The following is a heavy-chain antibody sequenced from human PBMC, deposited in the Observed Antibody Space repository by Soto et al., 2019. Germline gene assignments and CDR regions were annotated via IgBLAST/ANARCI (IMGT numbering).Heavy chain of an antibody. CDR3: AKDLCTNGVCYSPYYYYGMDV. CDR2: ISYDGSNK. CDR1: GFTFSSYG. Sequence: QVQLVESGGGVVQPGRSLRLSCAASGFTFSSYGMHWVRQAPGKGLEWVAVISYDGSNKYYADSVKGRFTISRDNSKNPLYLQMNSLRAEDTAVYYCAKDLCTNGVCYSPYYYYGMDVLGQGTTVTVSS. V-gene: IGHV3-30*18. D-gene: IGHD2-8*01. J-gene: IGHJ6*02.